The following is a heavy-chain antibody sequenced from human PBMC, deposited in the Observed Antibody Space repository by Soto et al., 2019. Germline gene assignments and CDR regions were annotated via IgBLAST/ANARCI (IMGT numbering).Heavy chain of an antibody. CDR1: GYTFTSYD. V-gene: IGHV1-8*01. Sequence: ASVKVSCKASGYTFTSYDINWVRQATGQGLEWMGWMNPNSGNTGYAQKFQGRVTMTRNTSISTAYMELSSLRSEDTAVYYCARGVIVHWELLGPPYYYYMDDWGKGTTVTVSS. CDR2: MNPNSGNT. D-gene: IGHD1-26*01. CDR3: ARGVIVHWELLGPPYYYYMDD. J-gene: IGHJ6*03.